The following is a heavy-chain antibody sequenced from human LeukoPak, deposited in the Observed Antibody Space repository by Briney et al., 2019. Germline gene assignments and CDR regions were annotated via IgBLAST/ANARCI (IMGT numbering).Heavy chain of an antibody. V-gene: IGHV3-7*02. Sequence: PGGSLRLSCAASGFTFSSYWMSWVRQAPGKGLEWVANIEQEGSEKNYVDSVKGRFTISRDNSKNTLYLQMNSLRAEDTAVYYCARTVPGYCSGGSCYGGYFDYWGQGTLVTVSS. CDR1: GFTFSSYW. CDR2: IEQEGSEK. J-gene: IGHJ4*02. D-gene: IGHD2-15*01. CDR3: ARTVPGYCSGGSCYGGYFDY.